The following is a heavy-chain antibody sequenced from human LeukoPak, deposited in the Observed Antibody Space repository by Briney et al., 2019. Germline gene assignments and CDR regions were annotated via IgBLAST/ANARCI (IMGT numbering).Heavy chain of an antibody. D-gene: IGHD6-6*01. CDR2: INHSGST. Sequence: SETLSLTCAVYGGSFSGYYWSWIRQPPGKGLEWIGEINHSGSTNYNPSLKSRATISVDTSKNQFSLKLSSVTAADTAVYYCASIAARRYYYYYYMDVWGKGTTVTVSS. CDR3: ASIAARRYYYYYYMDV. J-gene: IGHJ6*03. CDR1: GGSFSGYY. V-gene: IGHV4-34*01.